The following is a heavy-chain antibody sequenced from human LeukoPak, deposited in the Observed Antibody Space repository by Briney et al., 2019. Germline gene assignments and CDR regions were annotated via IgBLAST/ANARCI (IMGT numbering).Heavy chain of an antibody. Sequence: PGRSLRLSCAASGFTFSNFLMHWVRQAPGKGLEWVAVISYDGSDKNYGDSVKGRFTISRDNSKNTLYLQMDSLRTEDTAVYYCANTVLRYFDWGNPGFDYWGQGTLVTVSS. CDR2: ISYDGSDK. CDR1: GFTFSNFL. CDR3: ANTVLRYFDWGNPGFDY. J-gene: IGHJ4*01. D-gene: IGHD3-9*01. V-gene: IGHV3-30-3*01.